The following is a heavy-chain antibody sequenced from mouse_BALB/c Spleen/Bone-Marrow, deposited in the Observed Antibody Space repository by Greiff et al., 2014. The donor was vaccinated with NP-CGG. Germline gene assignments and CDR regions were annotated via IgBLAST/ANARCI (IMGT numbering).Heavy chain of an antibody. J-gene: IGHJ2*01. D-gene: IGHD2-14*01. CDR1: GFTFSYYA. Sequence: DVMLVESGGGLVEPGGSLKLPCAASGFTFSYYAMSWVRQSPEKRLEWVAEISSGGSYTYYPDTVTGRFTISRDNAKNTLYLEMSSLRSEDTAMYYCARDRYSFDYWGQGTTLTVSS. CDR2: ISSGGSYT. CDR3: ARDRYSFDY. V-gene: IGHV5-9-4*01.